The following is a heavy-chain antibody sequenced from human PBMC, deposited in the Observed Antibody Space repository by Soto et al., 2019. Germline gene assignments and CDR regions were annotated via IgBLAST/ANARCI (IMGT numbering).Heavy chain of an antibody. CDR2: MNPNSGNT. CDR3: ARAGLAAGTFFDY. D-gene: IGHD6-13*01. CDR1: GYTFTSYD. J-gene: IGHJ4*02. V-gene: IGHV1-8*01. Sequence: GASVKVSCKASGYTFTSYDINWVRQATGQGLEWMGWMNPNSGNTGYAQKFQGSVTMTRNTSISTAYMELSSLRSEDTAVYYCARAGLAAGTFFDYWGQGTLVTVSS.